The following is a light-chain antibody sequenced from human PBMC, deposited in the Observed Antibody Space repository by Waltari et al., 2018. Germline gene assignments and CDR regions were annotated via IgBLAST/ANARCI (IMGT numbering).Light chain of an antibody. CDR1: QTVYSNW. CDR2: RAS. Sequence: EIVLTQSPRTLSSSPGERATLSCRASQTVYSNWLAWYQQRPGQAPRLLISRASDSATGTPDRFSGSVSGTEFTLTISRLEPEDFAVYYCQQYSISPFTFGPGTRVDV. J-gene: IGKJ3*01. CDR3: QQYSISPFT. V-gene: IGKV3-20*01.